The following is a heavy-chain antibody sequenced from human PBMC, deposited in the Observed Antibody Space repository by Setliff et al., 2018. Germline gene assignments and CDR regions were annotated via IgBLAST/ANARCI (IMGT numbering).Heavy chain of an antibody. CDR2: ISVYNGKT. V-gene: IGHV1-18*01. CDR3: ARWYSSSWHLGNDY. J-gene: IGHJ4*02. D-gene: IGHD6-13*01. CDR1: GYTFTSYG. Sequence: GASVKVSCKASGYTFTSYGFSWVRQAPGQGLEWMGWISVYNGKTKYAQKFQGRVTMTTDTSTRTAYMELSSLRSEDTAVYYCARWYSSSWHLGNDYWGQGTLVTVSS.